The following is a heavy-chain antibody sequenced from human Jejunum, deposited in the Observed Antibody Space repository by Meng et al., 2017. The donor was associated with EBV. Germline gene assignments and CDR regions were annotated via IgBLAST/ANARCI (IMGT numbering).Heavy chain of an antibody. CDR3: ARVRPGGGWFDP. J-gene: IGHJ5*02. Sequence: QVQLVQAGSELKKPWASLKVSCKASGYTFTSSGINWVRQAPGQGLEWMGWINTNTGYPTYAQDFTGRFVFSLDTSVSTAYLQITSLSTEDNAVYYCARVRPGGGWFDPWGQGTLVTVSS. CDR2: INTNTGYP. D-gene: IGHD2-8*02. V-gene: IGHV7-4-1*02. CDR1: GYTFTSSG.